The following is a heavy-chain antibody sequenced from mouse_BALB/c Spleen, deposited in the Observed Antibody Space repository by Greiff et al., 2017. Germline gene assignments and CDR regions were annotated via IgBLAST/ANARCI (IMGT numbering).Heavy chain of an antibody. CDR2: IDPANGNT. Sequence: VHVKQSGAELVKPGASVKLSCTASGFNIKDTYMHWVKQRPEQGLEWIGRIDPANGNTKYDPKFQGKATITADTSSNTAYLQLSSLTSEDTAVYYCARSLYDYDGGGYFDYWGQGTTLTVSS. D-gene: IGHD2-4*01. CDR3: ARSLYDYDGGGYFDY. J-gene: IGHJ2*01. CDR1: GFNIKDTY. V-gene: IGHV14-3*02.